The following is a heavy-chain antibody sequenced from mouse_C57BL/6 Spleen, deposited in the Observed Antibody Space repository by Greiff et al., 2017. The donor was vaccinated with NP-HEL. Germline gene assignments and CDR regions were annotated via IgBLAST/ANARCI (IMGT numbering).Heavy chain of an antibody. V-gene: IGHV1-64*01. CDR1: GYTFTSYW. CDR3: ARSNGSDWYFDV. D-gene: IGHD2-2*01. J-gene: IGHJ1*03. Sequence: VQLHQPGAELVKPGASVKLSCKASGYTFTSYWMHWVKQRPGQGLEWIGMIHPNSGSTNYNEKFKSKATLTVDKSSSTAYMQLSSLTSEDSAVYYCARSNGSDWYFDVWGTGTTVTVSS. CDR2: IHPNSGST.